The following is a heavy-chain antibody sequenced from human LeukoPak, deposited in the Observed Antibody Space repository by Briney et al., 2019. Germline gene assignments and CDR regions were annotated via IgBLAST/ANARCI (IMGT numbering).Heavy chain of an antibody. CDR2: INTNTGNP. CDR3: ARAKYSGTYGGFDY. Sequence: ASVKVSCKASGYTFTSYAMNWVRQAPGQGREWMGWINTNTGNPTYDQGFTGRFVFSLDTSVSTAYLQISSLKAEDTAVYYCARAKYSGTYGGFDYWGQGTLVTVSS. D-gene: IGHD1-26*01. J-gene: IGHJ4*02. V-gene: IGHV7-4-1*02. CDR1: GYTFTSYA.